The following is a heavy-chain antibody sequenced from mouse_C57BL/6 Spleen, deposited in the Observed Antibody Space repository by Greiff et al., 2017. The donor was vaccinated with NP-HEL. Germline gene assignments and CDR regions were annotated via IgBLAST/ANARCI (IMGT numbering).Heavy chain of an antibody. D-gene: IGHD1-1*01. V-gene: IGHV2-2*01. CDR1: GFSLTSYG. Sequence: VKLMESGPGLVQPSQSLSITCTVSGFSLTSYGVHWVRQSPGKGLEWLGVIWSGGSTDYNAAFISRLSISKDNSKSQVFFKMNSLQADDTAIYYCARNGITTVGGLAYWGQGTLVTVSA. J-gene: IGHJ3*01. CDR3: ARNGITTVGGLAY. CDR2: IWSGGST.